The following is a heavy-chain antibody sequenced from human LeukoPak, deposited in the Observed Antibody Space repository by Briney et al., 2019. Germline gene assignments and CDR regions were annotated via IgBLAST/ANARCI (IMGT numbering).Heavy chain of an antibody. D-gene: IGHD6-25*01. V-gene: IGHV4-39*02. CDR3: ARSSGTGTFSY. CDR1: GDSISRSTYY. CDR2: VYYGRSP. J-gene: IGHJ4*02. Sequence: SETLSLTCTVSGDSISRSTYYWAWIRQPPGKGPEWIGSVYYGRSPYFNPSLESRATISVDTSKNHFSLKMSSVTAADTAVYYCARSSGTGTFSYWGQGTLVTVSS.